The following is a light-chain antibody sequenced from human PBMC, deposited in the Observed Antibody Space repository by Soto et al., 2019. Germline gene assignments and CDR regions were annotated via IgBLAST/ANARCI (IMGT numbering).Light chain of an antibody. V-gene: IGKV3-20*01. CDR2: GAS. Sequence: EIVLTQSPGTLSLSIGERATLSCRASQSVSSSYLAWYQQKPGQAPRLLIYGASSRATGIPDRFSGSGSGTDFTLTISRLEPEDFAVYYCQQYGSSHTFGQGTKLEIK. CDR1: QSVSSSY. J-gene: IGKJ2*01. CDR3: QQYGSSHT.